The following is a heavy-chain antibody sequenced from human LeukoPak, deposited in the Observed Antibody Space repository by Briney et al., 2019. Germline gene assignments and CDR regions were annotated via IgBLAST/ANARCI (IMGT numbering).Heavy chain of an antibody. CDR3: ARGDFWSGYYP. V-gene: IGHV4-59*11. D-gene: IGHD3-3*01. Sequence: SETLSLTCVVSGDSFSSHYWTWIRQSPGKGLEWIGYISYIGSTNYNPSLKSRVTISIDTSKNQFSLKLSSVTAADTAVYYCARGDFWSGYYPWGQGTLVTVSS. J-gene: IGHJ5*02. CDR2: ISYIGST. CDR1: GDSFSSHY.